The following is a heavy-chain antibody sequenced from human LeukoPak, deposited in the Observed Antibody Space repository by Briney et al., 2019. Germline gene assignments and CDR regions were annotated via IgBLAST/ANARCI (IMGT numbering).Heavy chain of an antibody. CDR2: MNPNSDDT. V-gene: IGHV1-2*02. Sequence: ASVKVSCKASGYTFTAYYMHWVRQAPGQGLEWMGWMNPNSDDTNYAQKFQGRVTMTRDTSINTAYMELSSLRSGDTAVYYCARGGEQWLVHFDYWGQGTLVTVSS. D-gene: IGHD6-19*01. CDR3: ARGGEQWLVHFDY. CDR1: GYTFTAYY. J-gene: IGHJ4*02.